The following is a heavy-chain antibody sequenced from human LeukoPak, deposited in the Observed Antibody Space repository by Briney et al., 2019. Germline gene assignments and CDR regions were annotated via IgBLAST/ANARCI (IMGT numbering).Heavy chain of an antibody. CDR1: GFTFSSYA. V-gene: IGHV3-23*01. CDR2: ISGSGGST. CDR3: AKDLGRGDILTGYYSDY. D-gene: IGHD3-9*01. J-gene: IGHJ4*02. Sequence: GGSLRLSCAASGFTFSSYAMSWVRQAQGKGLEWVSAISGSGGSTYYADSVKGRFTISRDNSKNTLYLQMNSLRAEDTAVYYCAKDLGRGDILTGYYSDYWGQGTLVTVSS.